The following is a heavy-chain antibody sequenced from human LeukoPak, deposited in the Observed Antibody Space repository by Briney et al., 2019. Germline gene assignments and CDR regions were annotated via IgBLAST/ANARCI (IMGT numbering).Heavy chain of an antibody. V-gene: IGHV4-39*01. D-gene: IGHD3-22*01. Sequence: PSETLSLTCTVSGGSISSSSYYWGWIRQPPGKGLEWIGSIYYSGSTYYNPSLKSRVTISVDTSKNQFSLKLSSVTAADTAVYYCARMFRSSSGYYVYYGMDVWGQGTTVTVSS. J-gene: IGHJ6*02. CDR1: GGSISSSSYY. CDR3: ARMFRSSSGYYVYYGMDV. CDR2: IYYSGST.